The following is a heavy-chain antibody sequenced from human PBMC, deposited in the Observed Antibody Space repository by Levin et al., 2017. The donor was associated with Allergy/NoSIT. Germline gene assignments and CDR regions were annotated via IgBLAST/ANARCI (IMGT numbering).Heavy chain of an antibody. V-gene: IGHV3-7*04. CDR1: GFTFSSDW. CDR2: IKPDGSEK. CDR3: ATDVGGD. Sequence: PGESLKISCVASGFTFSSDWMTWVRQAPGKGLEWVANIKPDGSEKYYADSVKGRFAIFRDNAKSSLYLQMNSLRAEDTALYYCATDVGGDWGQGTLVTVSS. D-gene: IGHD2-15*01. J-gene: IGHJ4*02.